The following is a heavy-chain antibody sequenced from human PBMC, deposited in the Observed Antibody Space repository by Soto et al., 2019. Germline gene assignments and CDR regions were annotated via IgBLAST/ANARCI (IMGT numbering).Heavy chain of an antibody. Sequence: QITLKESGPTLVKPTQTLTLTCTFSGFSLSTSGVGVGWIRQPPGKALEWLALIYWNDDKRYSPSLKSRLTLTLDTSKNQGVLTMTNMDPVDTATYYCAHLPYSSSWSDYHDAFDIWVQGTMVTVSS. CDR3: AHLPYSSSWSDYHDAFDI. D-gene: IGHD6-13*01. J-gene: IGHJ3*02. V-gene: IGHV2-5*01. CDR2: IYWNDDK. CDR1: GFSLSTSGVG.